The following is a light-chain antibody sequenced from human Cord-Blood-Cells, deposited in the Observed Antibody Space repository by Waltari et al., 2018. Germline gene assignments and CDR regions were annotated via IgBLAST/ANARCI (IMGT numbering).Light chain of an antibody. V-gene: IGKV3-11*01. CDR3: QQHSNWPPVT. CDR2: DAS. CDR1: QSVSSY. Sequence: QSPATLSLSPGERATLSCRASQSVSSYLAWYQQKPGQAPRLLIYDASNRATGIPARFSGSGSGTDFTLTISSLEPEDFAVYYCQQHSNWPPVTFGQGTKLEIK. J-gene: IGKJ2*01.